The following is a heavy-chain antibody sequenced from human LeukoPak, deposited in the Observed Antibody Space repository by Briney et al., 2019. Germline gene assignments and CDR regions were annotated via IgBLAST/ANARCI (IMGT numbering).Heavy chain of an antibody. CDR2: INSDGSST. D-gene: IGHD1-26*01. CDR3: VRRTFQHSGSSYFDY. CDR1: GFTFSSYW. Sequence: GGSLRLSCAASGFTFSSYWMHWVRQAPGKGLVWVSRINSDGSSTSYADSVKGRLTISRDNAKNTPYLQMNSLRAEDTAVYYCVRRTFQHSGSSYFDYWGQGTLVTVSS. V-gene: IGHV3-74*01. J-gene: IGHJ4*02.